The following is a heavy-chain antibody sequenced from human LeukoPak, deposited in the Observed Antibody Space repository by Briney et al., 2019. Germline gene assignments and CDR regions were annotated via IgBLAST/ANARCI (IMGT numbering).Heavy chain of an antibody. D-gene: IGHD3-9*01. CDR1: GGSVSSFF. CDR2: VHSSGST. Sequence: SETLSLTCTVSGGSVSSFFWSWIRQPPGKGLEWIGYVHSSGSTKYNPSLKSRLIISVDMSKNQFSLKLRSVSVADTAVYYCARLAPGNYDILTGDPKVVFDYWGQGALVTVSS. V-gene: IGHV4-59*02. J-gene: IGHJ4*02. CDR3: ARLAPGNYDILTGDPKVVFDY.